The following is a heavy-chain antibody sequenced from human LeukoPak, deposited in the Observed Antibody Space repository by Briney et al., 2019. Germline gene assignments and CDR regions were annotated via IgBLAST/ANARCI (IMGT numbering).Heavy chain of an antibody. CDR3: ATGLVRGVIVY. CDR1: GYTFTGYY. V-gene: IGHV1-24*01. Sequence: GASVKVSCKASGYTFTGYYMHWVRQAPGKGLEWMGGFDPEDGETIYAQKFQGRVTMTEDTSTDTAYMELSSLRSEDTAVYYCATGLVRGVIVYWGQGTLVTVSS. D-gene: IGHD3-10*01. CDR2: FDPEDGET. J-gene: IGHJ4*02.